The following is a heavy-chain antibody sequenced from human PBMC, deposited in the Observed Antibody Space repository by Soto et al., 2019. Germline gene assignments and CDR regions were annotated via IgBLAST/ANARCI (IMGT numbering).Heavy chain of an antibody. CDR1: GFTFSSYS. CDR3: ASGTKVTTPFDY. V-gene: IGHV3-21*01. Sequence: EVQLVESGGGLVKPGGALRLSCAASGFTFSSYSMNWVRQAPGKGLEWVSSISSSSSYIYYADSVKGRFTISRDNAKNSLYLQMNSLRAEDTAVYYCASGTKVTTPFDYWGQGTLVTVSS. CDR2: ISSSSSYI. D-gene: IGHD4-17*01. J-gene: IGHJ4*02.